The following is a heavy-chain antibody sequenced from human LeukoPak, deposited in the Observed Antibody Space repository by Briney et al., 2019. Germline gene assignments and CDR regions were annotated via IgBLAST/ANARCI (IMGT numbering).Heavy chain of an antibody. J-gene: IGHJ4*02. CDR1: GFTFSSYS. Sequence: GGSLRLSCVVSGFTFSSYSMNWVRQAPGKGLEWVSYISSSSSTIYYADSVKGRFTISRDNAKNSLYLQMNSLRDEDTAVYYCARAYGSGSYLVPDHWGQGTLVTVPS. CDR3: ARAYGSGSYLVPDH. D-gene: IGHD3-10*01. CDR2: ISSSSSTI. V-gene: IGHV3-48*02.